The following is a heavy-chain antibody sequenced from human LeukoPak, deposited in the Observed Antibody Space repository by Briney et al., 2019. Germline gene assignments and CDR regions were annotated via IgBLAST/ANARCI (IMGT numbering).Heavy chain of an antibody. Sequence: GESLKISCAASGFTFSTYWMHWVRQAPGKGLVWVSRIINDESSSIYADSVKGRFTISRDNAKNTLYLQMNSLRAEDTAVYYCARSGWPYYFDYWGQGTLVTVSS. D-gene: IGHD6-19*01. CDR3: ARSGWPYYFDY. CDR1: GFTFSTYW. V-gene: IGHV3-74*01. J-gene: IGHJ4*02. CDR2: IINDESSS.